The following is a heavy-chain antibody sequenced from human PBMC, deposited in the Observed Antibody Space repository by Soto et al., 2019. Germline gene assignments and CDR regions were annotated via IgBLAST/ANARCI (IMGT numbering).Heavy chain of an antibody. CDR1: GYTFINHG. CDR3: ARDFYPLAYYFDP. CDR2: VSGSNGNT. Sequence: QVQLVQSEAEVKKPGASVKVSCEASGYTFINHGISWVRQAPGQGLEWMGWVSGSNGNTKYAQKVQGRVTMTTGTSTSTGHMELRNLRSDDTAVYFCARDFYPLAYYFDPWGQGTLVTGSS. J-gene: IGHJ4*02. V-gene: IGHV1-18*04.